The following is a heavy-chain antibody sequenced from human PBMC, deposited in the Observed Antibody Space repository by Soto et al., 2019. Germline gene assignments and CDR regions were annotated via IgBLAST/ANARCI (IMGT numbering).Heavy chain of an antibody. CDR3: ARAAAAGTKNYYYGRGV. CDR1: GFIFTDYA. D-gene: IGHD6-13*01. Sequence: GASVKVSCKASGFIFTDYALHWVRQAPGQGPEWMAWINADNGNTKYSENFQGRVTTTRDTSASTAYMDLSSLRSEDTAVYYCARAAAAGTKNYYYGRGVWGQGTTVTVSS. J-gene: IGHJ6*02. CDR2: INADNGNT. V-gene: IGHV1-3*01.